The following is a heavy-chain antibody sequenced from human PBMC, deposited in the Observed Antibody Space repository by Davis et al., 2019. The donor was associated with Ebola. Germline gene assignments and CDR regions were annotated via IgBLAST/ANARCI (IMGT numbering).Heavy chain of an antibody. CDR1: GFTFSSNT. CDR2: ITGSGSTI. CDR3: AKRATVKVAGANYYNAMDV. D-gene: IGHD6-19*01. V-gene: IGHV3-23*01. Sequence: GESLKISCAASGFTFSSNTMSWVRQAPGKGLEWVSTITGSGSTIYYADSVKGRFTISRDNSKNTLYLQMNSLRAEDTAVFYCAKRATVKVAGANYYNAMDVWGKGTTVTVSS. J-gene: IGHJ6*04.